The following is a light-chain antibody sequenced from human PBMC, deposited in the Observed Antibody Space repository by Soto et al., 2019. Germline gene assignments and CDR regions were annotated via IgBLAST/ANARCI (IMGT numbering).Light chain of an antibody. CDR2: WAS. J-gene: IGKJ2*01. V-gene: IGKV4-1*01. Sequence: DVVMTQSPDSLPVSLGERATINCKSSQSILYSANNKNYLAWFQLKPGQPPKLLIYWASTRESGVPDRFSGGGSGTDFTLTISSLQAEDVALYYCHQYLSIPFTFGQGTQLVIK. CDR3: HQYLSIPFT. CDR1: QSILYSANNKNY.